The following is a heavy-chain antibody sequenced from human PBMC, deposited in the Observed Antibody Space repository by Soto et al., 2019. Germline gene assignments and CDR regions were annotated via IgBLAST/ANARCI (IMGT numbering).Heavy chain of an antibody. CDR1: GYRFTNFY. Sequence: GSSVKVSCKASGYRFTNFYIHWLRQSAGQGLEWMGRMNLDTGGTTYAQKFQGRVTMTRDTSINTAYMEVTNLESDDTAIYYCARDGNFAFRGYSFGFDFWGQGTLVTVSS. J-gene: IGHJ4*02. D-gene: IGHD5-18*01. CDR2: MNLDTGGT. CDR3: ARDGNFAFRGYSFGFDF. V-gene: IGHV1-2*06.